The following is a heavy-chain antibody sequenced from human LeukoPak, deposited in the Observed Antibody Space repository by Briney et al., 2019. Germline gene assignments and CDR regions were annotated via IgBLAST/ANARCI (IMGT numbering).Heavy chain of an antibody. Sequence: SETLSLTCTVSGGSISSYYWSWIRQPPGKGLEWIGYIYYSGSTNYNPSLKSRVTISVDTSKNQFSLKLNSVTAADTAVYYCARGFACTGTSCPLPFDYWGQGTLVTVSS. CDR2: IYYSGST. D-gene: IGHD2-2*01. V-gene: IGHV4-59*12. CDR3: ARGFACTGTSCPLPFDY. J-gene: IGHJ4*02. CDR1: GGSISSYY.